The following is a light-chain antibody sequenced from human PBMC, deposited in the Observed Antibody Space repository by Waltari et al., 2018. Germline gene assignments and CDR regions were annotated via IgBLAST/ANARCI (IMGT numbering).Light chain of an antibody. V-gene: IGLV2-8*01. CDR3: SSYAGSSNLI. CDR1: SSAIGSSKY. Sequence: QSALTQPPSASGSPGPSVTLPCPGTSSAIGSSKYVSWYQQHPPKAPKLMIYEVNKRPSGVPDRFSGSKSGNTASLTVSGLQADDEADYYCSSYAGSSNLIFGGGTKLTVL. J-gene: IGLJ2*01. CDR2: EVN.